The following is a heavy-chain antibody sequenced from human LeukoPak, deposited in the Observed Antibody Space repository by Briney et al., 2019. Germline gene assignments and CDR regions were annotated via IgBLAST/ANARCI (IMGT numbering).Heavy chain of an antibody. CDR3: AREARGSGGDFDY. CDR1: GFTFSSYG. D-gene: IGHD3-16*01. CDR2: IRFDGSNK. Sequence: GGSLRLSCVASGFTFSSYGMHWVRQAPGKGLEWVAFIRFDGSNKYYADSVKGRFTISRDNSKNTLYLQMNSLRAEDTAVYYCAREARGSGGDFDYWGQGILVTVSS. V-gene: IGHV3-30*02. J-gene: IGHJ4*02.